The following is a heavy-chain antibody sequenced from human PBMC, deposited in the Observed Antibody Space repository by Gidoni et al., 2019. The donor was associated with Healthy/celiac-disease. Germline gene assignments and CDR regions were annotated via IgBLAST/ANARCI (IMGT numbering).Heavy chain of an antibody. CDR2: ISGNSGSI. D-gene: IGHD2-8*01. CDR1: GFTFDEYA. V-gene: IGHV3-9*01. CDR3: AKGILMVYASNWFDP. Sequence: EVQLVESGGGVVQPGRSLRLSCAASGFTFDEYAMHWVRQAPGKGLTGVSGISGNSGSICYAYSVKGRFTISRDNAKNSLYLQMNSRRAEDTALYYCAKGILMVYASNWFDPWGQGTLVTFSS. J-gene: IGHJ5*02.